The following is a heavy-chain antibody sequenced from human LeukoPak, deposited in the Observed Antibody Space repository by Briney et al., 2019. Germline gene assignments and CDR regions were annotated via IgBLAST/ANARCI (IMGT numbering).Heavy chain of an antibody. Sequence: ASVKVSCKASGYTFTSYGISWVRQAPGQGLEWMGWISAYNGNTNYAQKLQGRVTMTTDTSTSTAYMELRSLRSDDTAVYYCARDGNIYLGVWASYRYKGGDYWGQGTLVTVSS. J-gene: IGHJ4*02. V-gene: IGHV1-18*01. D-gene: IGHD3-16*02. CDR1: GYTFTSYG. CDR2: ISAYNGNT. CDR3: ARDGNIYLGVWASYRYKGGDY.